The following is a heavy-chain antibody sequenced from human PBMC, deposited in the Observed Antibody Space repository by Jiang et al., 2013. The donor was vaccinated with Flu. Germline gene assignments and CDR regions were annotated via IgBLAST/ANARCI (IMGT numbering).Heavy chain of an antibody. D-gene: IGHD3-10*01. CDR3: ARAYYYGSGSYPPQGY. Sequence: QLVESGGGLVKPGGSLRLSCAASGFTFSSYSMNWVRQAPGKGLEWVSSISSSSSYIYYADSVKGRFTISRDNAKNSLYLQMNSLRAEDTAVYYCARAYYYGSGSYPPQGYWGQGTLVTVSS. J-gene: IGHJ4*02. CDR1: GFTFSSYS. V-gene: IGHV3-21*01. CDR2: ISSSSSYI.